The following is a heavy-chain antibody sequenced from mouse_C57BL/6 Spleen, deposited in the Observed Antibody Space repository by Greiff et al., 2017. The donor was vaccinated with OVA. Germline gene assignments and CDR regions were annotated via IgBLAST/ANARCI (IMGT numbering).Heavy chain of an antibody. J-gene: IGHJ3*01. Sequence: QVQLQQSGPELVKPGASVKISCKASGYAFSSSWMNWVKQRPGKGLEWIGRIYPGDGDTNYNGKFKGKATLTADKSSSTAYMQLSSLTSEDSAVYFCARSDGYDGWFAYWGQGTLVTVSA. CDR1: GYAFSSSW. D-gene: IGHD2-2*01. CDR2: IYPGDGDT. CDR3: ARSDGYDGWFAY. V-gene: IGHV1-82*01.